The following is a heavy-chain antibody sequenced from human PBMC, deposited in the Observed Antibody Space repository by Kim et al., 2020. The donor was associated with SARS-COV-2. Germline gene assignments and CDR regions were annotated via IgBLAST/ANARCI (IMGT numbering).Heavy chain of an antibody. D-gene: IGHD4-17*01. CDR1: GGSISSSCYY. Sequence: SETLSLTCTVSGGSISSSCYYWVWIRQPPGQGLDWIGSISYSGSNYYNPYLKSRVTISVDTTKNQFSLKLSSVTAADTAVYYCARRSPLYGDYDYDAFDIWGQGTMVTVSS. V-gene: IGHV4-39*01. CDR2: ISYSGSN. CDR3: ARRSPLYGDYDYDAFDI. J-gene: IGHJ3*02.